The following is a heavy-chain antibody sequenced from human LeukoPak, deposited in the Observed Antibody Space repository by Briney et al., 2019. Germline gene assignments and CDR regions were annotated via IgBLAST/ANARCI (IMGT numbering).Heavy chain of an antibody. CDR3: ARDPDSGSYDPPWYFDL. D-gene: IGHD1-26*01. V-gene: IGHV1-18*01. J-gene: IGHJ2*01. CDR1: GYTFTSYG. Sequence: ASVKVSCKASGYTFTSYGISWVRQAPGQGLEWMGWISAYNGNTNYAQKLQGRVTMTTDTSTSTAYMELRSLRSDDTAVYYCARDPDSGSYDPPWYFDLWGRGTLVTVSS. CDR2: ISAYNGNT.